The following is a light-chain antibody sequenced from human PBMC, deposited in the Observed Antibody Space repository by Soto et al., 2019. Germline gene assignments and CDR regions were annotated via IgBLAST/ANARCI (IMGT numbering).Light chain of an antibody. V-gene: IGKV3-11*01. CDR3: QPRGNWPPYT. CDR1: QSVSSY. CDR2: DAS. J-gene: IGKJ2*01. Sequence: EIVLTQSPATLSLSPGERATLSCRASQSVSSYLAWYQQKPGQAPRLLIYDASIRATGIPARFSGSGSGTDFTPTISSLEPEDFAVYYCQPRGNWPPYTFGQGTKLEIK.